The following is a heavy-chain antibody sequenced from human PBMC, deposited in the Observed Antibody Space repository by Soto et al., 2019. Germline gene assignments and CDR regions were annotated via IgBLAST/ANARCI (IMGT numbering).Heavy chain of an antibody. J-gene: IGHJ4*02. CDR3: AREESSGYYVGFDY. CDR1: GYAFTSYG. V-gene: IGHV1-18*01. CDR2: ISAYNGNT. Sequence: ASVKVSCTASGYAFTSYGISWVRQAPGQGLEWMGWISAYNGNTNYAQKLQGRVTMTTDTSTSTAYMELRSLRSDDTAVYYCAREESSGYYVGFDYWGQGTLVTVSS. D-gene: IGHD3-22*01.